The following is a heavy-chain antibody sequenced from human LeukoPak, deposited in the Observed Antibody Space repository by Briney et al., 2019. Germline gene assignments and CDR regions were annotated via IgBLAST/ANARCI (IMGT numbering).Heavy chain of an antibody. J-gene: IGHJ3*02. CDR2: IYDSGST. D-gene: IGHD2-15*01. CDR1: GGSIRSSYYY. Sequence: SETLSLTCTVSGGSIRSSYYYWGWIRQPPGKGLEWIGSIYDSGSTYYNPSLKSRVTISVDTSKNQFSLKLSSVTAADTAVYYCAREYCSGGSCYIAFDIWGQGTMVTVSS. V-gene: IGHV4-39*01. CDR3: AREYCSGGSCYIAFDI.